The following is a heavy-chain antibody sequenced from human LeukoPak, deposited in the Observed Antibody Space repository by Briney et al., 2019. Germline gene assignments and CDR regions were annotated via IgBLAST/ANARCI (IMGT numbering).Heavy chain of an antibody. CDR1: GYTFTSYA. V-gene: IGHV1-3*01. Sequence: ASVKVSCKASGYTFTSYAMHWVRQAPGQRLEWMGWINAGNGNTKYSQKFQGRVTITRDTSASTAYMELSSLRSEDTAVYYCAREGGYSSSWYYFDYWGQGTLVTVSS. J-gene: IGHJ4*02. CDR2: INAGNGNT. CDR3: AREGGYSSSWYYFDY. D-gene: IGHD6-13*01.